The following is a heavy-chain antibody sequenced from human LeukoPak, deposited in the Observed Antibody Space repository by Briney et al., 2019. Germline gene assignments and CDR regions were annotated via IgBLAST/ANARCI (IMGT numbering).Heavy chain of an antibody. Sequence: KPSETLSLTCAVYGGSFSGYYWSWVRQPPGKGLEWLGEINHSGSTNYNPSLKSRVTISVDTSKNQFSLKLSSVTAADTAVYYCARRGHVVPAAILNWFDPWGQGTLVTVSS. D-gene: IGHD2-2*02. V-gene: IGHV4-34*01. J-gene: IGHJ5*02. CDR1: GGSFSGYY. CDR3: ARRGHVVPAAILNWFDP. CDR2: INHSGST.